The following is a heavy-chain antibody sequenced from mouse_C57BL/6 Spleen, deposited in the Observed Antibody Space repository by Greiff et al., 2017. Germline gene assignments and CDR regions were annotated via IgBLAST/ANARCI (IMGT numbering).Heavy chain of an antibody. J-gene: IGHJ2*01. CDR2: INPGSGGT. CDR1: GYAFTNYL. CDR3: ARGNSNFDY. Sequence: QVQLQQSGAELVRPGTSVKVSCKASGYAFTNYLIEWVKQRPGQGLEWIGVINPGSGGTNYNEKFKGKATLTADKSSSTAYMQLSSLTSEDSAGYFCARGNSNFDYWGQGTTLTVSS. D-gene: IGHD2-5*01. V-gene: IGHV1-54*01.